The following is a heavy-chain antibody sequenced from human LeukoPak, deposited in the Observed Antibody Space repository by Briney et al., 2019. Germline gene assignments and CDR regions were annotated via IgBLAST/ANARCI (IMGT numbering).Heavy chain of an antibody. CDR1: GFTFTGYF. Sequence: ASVKVSCKPSGFTFTGYFVYWVRQAPGQGLEWMGWINPNSGGTNYAQKFQGRVTMARDTSISTVCMELHRLTSDDTAVYFCARGGWDLLDHGFDIWGQGTMVSVSS. V-gene: IGHV1-2*02. CDR3: ARGGWDLLDHGFDI. D-gene: IGHD1-26*01. J-gene: IGHJ3*02. CDR2: INPNSGGT.